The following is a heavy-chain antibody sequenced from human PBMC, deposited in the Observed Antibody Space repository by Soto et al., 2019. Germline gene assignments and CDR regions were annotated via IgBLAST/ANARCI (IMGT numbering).Heavy chain of an antibody. J-gene: IGHJ6*02. CDR3: ARADRYYDFWSGYYYYYYYGMDV. CDR1: GCTFSSYA. V-gene: IGHV1-69*06. D-gene: IGHD3-3*01. Sequence: AVKVSCKASGCTFSSYAISWVRQAPGQGLEWMGGIIPIFGTANYAQKFQGRVTITADKSTSTAYMELSSLRSEDTAVYYCARADRYYDFWSGYYYYYYYGMDVWGQGTTVTVSS. CDR2: IIPIFGTA.